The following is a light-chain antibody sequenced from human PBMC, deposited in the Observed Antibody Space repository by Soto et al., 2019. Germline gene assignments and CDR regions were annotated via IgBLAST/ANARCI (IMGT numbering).Light chain of an antibody. Sequence: DIVMTQSPDSLAVSLGERATINCKSSQSVLYSSNNKNYLAWYQQKPGQPPKLLIYWASTRESGVPDRFSGSGSGTEFTLTISSLQAEDGAFYYCQQYYSTPYTFGQGTKLEIK. CDR3: QQYYSTPYT. J-gene: IGKJ2*01. V-gene: IGKV4-1*01. CDR2: WAS. CDR1: QSVLYSSNNKNY.